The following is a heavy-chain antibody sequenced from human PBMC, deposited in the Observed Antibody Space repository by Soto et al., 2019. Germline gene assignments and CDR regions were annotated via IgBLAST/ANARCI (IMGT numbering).Heavy chain of an antibody. Sequence: GGSLRLSCAASGLTFDDYARHWVRQAPGKGLEWVSGISWNSGSIGYADSVKGRFTISRDNAKNSLYLQMNSLRAEDTALYYCAKAKGRHLQYDYWGQGTLVTVSS. J-gene: IGHJ4*02. D-gene: IGHD4-4*01. CDR2: ISWNSGSI. V-gene: IGHV3-9*01. CDR3: AKAKGRHLQYDY. CDR1: GLTFDDYA.